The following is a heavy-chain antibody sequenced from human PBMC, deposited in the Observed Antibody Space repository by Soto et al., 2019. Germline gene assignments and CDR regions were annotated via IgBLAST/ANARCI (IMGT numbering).Heavy chain of an antibody. V-gene: IGHV1-18*01. Sequence: RASVKVSCKASGYTFTSYGISWVRQAPGQGLEWMGWISAYNGNTNYAQKLQGRVTMTTDTSTSTAYMELRSLRSDDTAVYYCARVHNVRLATIIGGYFDYWGQGTLVTVSS. D-gene: IGHD5-12*01. CDR2: ISAYNGNT. CDR3: ARVHNVRLATIIGGYFDY. J-gene: IGHJ4*02. CDR1: GYTFTSYG.